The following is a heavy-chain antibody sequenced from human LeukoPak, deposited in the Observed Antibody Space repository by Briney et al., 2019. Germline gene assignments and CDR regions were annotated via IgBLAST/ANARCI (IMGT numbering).Heavy chain of an antibody. V-gene: IGHV1-46*01. CDR1: GYTFTNHA. Sequence: ASVKVSCKASGYTFTNHAMHWVRQAPGQGLEWMGIINPSGGSTSYAQKFQGRVTMTRDTSTSTVYMELSSLRSEDTAVYYCARERHYGDYDTGEEDYYYGMDVWGQGTTVTVSS. J-gene: IGHJ6*02. CDR3: ARERHYGDYDTGEEDYYYGMDV. D-gene: IGHD4-17*01. CDR2: INPSGGST.